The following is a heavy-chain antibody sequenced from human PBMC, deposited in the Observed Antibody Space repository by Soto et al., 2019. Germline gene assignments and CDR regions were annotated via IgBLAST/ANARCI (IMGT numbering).Heavy chain of an antibody. CDR1: GAAISDYY. CDR3: ARGGDIQRWLSFDY. CDR2: ISDSGST. V-gene: IGHV4-59*01. J-gene: IGHJ4*02. Sequence: SETLSLTCSVSGAAISDYYWSWIRQPPGKGLEWIGYISDSGSTNYNPSLRSRATMSLATSNNQFSLQLTSVTAADTAVYYCARGGDIQRWLSFDYWGQGAPVTVSS. D-gene: IGHD2-15*01.